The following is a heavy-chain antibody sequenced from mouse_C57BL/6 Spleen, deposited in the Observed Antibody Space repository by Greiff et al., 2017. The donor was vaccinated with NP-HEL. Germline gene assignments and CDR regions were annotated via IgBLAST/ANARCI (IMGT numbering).Heavy chain of an antibody. V-gene: IGHV5-4*03. Sequence: EVMLVESGGGLVKPGGSLKLSCAASGFTFSSYAMSWVRQTPEKRLEWVATISDGGSYTYYPDNVKGRFTISRDNAKNNLYLQMSHLKSEDTAMYYCARSDGYSLYFDYWGQGTTLTVSS. CDR1: GFTFSSYA. J-gene: IGHJ2*01. D-gene: IGHD2-3*01. CDR2: ISDGGSYT. CDR3: ARSDGYSLYFDY.